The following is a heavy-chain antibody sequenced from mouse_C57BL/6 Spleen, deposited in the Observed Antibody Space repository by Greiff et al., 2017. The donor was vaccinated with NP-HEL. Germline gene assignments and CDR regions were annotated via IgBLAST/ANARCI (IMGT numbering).Heavy chain of an antibody. CDR3: ARSPYDYDGGAMDY. J-gene: IGHJ4*01. CDR1: GYTFTSYW. D-gene: IGHD2-4*01. Sequence: VQLQQSGAELVRPGSSVKLSCKASGYTFTSYWMHWVKQRPIQGLEWIGNIDPSDSETHYNQKFKDKATLTVDKSSSTAYMQLSSLTSEDSAVYYCARSPYDYDGGAMDYWGQGTSVTVSS. CDR2: IDPSDSET. V-gene: IGHV1-52*01.